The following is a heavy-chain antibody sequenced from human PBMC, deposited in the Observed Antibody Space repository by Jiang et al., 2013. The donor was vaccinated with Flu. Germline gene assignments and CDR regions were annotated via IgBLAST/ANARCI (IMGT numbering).Heavy chain of an antibody. CDR3: VRVDYGPGSNLLDD. V-gene: IGHV3-49*04. CDR1: GFSFGDYG. D-gene: IGHD3-10*01. Sequence: VQLLESGGTLVQPGRSLRLSCLASGFSFGDYGMSWVRQAPGKGLEWIGFIRSRAYGATTDYAASVKGRFAISRDDSKNTAYLEMNNLKTEDTAMYYCVRVDYGPGSNLLDDWGQGTLVTVSS. J-gene: IGHJ4*02. CDR2: IRSRAYGATT.